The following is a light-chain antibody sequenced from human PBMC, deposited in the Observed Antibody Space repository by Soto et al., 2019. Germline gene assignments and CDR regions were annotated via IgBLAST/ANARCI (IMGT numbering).Light chain of an antibody. CDR2: GAS. CDR3: QQYGTSPIT. J-gene: IGKJ5*01. V-gene: IGKV3-20*01. CDR1: QSVSSNY. Sequence: IILIQAPHTLSLSTGERATLSCRARQSVSSNYLAWYQQKPGQAPRLLIYGASSRATGIPDRFSGSGSGTDFTLTISRLEPEDFAVYYCQQYGTSPITFGQGTRLAIK.